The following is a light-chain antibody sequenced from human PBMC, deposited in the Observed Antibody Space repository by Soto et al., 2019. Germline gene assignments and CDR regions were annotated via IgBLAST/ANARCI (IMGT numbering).Light chain of an antibody. V-gene: IGKV1-12*01. Sequence: DIQMTQSPSSVSASVGDRVTITCRASQDVSTWVAWYQQKPGKAPKLLIYAAFSLQSGVPSRFSGTGSVTDFTLTISSLQPEDFGTYYSHQANRCPPYTFVHGTKVDIK. CDR2: AAF. J-gene: IGKJ2*01. CDR1: QDVSTW. CDR3: HQANRCPPYT.